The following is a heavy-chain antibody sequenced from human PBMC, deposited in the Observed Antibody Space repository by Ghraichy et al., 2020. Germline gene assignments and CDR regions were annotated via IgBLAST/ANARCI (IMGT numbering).Heavy chain of an antibody. J-gene: IGHJ5*02. CDR3: ARDYDSHILYNWFDP. D-gene: IGHD3-22*01. CDR1: GYTFTSYG. Sequence: ASVKVSCKASGYTFTSYGISWVRQAPGQGLEWMGWISAYNGNTNYAQKLQGRVTMTTDTSTSTAYMELRSLRSDDTAVYYCARDYDSHILYNWFDPWGQGTLVTVSS. CDR2: ISAYNGNT. V-gene: IGHV1-18*01.